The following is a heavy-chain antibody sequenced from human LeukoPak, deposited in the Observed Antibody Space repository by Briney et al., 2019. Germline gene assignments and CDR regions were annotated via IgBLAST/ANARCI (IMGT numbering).Heavy chain of an antibody. CDR2: IYPGDSDT. Sequence: GESLKISCKASGYSFISYWIGWVRQMPGKGLEWMGIIYPGDSDTRYSPSFQGQVTISADKSISTAYLQWSSLKASDTAMYYCARQGMVYAIGGSWFDPWGQGTLVTVSS. CDR1: GYSFISYW. CDR3: ARQGMVYAIGGSWFDP. D-gene: IGHD2-8*01. J-gene: IGHJ5*02. V-gene: IGHV5-51*01.